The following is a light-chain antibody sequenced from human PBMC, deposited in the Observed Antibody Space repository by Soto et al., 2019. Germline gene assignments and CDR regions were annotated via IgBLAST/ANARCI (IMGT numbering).Light chain of an antibody. CDR2: LGS. J-gene: IGKJ2*01. CDR1: QSLLHSNGYNY. CDR3: MQALQTPRT. V-gene: IGKV2-28*01. Sequence: DIVMTQSPLSLPVTPGEPASISCRSSQSLLHSNGYNYLDWYLQKPGQSPQLLIYLGSNRASGVPDRFSGSGSGTDITLKISRVEAEDVGVYYCMQALQTPRTCRQGTKLEIK.